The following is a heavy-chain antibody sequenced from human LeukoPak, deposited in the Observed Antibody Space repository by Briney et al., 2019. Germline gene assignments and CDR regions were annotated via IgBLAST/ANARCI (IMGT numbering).Heavy chain of an antibody. D-gene: IGHD2-2*02. V-gene: IGHV1-69*13. CDR2: IIPIFGTA. CDR3: ARGHCSSTSCYRMDY. J-gene: IGHJ4*02. CDR1: GGTFSSYA. Sequence: SVKVSCKASGGTFSSYAISWVRQAPGQGLEWMGGIIPIFGTANYAQKFQGRVTITADESTSTACMELSSLRSEDTAVYYCARGHCSSTSCYRMDYWGQGTLVTVSS.